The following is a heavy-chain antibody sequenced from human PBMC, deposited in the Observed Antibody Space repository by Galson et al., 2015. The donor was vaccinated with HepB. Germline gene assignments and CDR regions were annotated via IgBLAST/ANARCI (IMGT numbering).Heavy chain of an antibody. Sequence: SLRLSCAASGFIFSNYGMHWVRQAPGKGLEWVAAISYGSHKYHADSVRGRFTISRDNSKNTLCLQVNGLSADDTAVYYCARDPREQWLVPTFLFDSWGQGTLVTVSS. CDR2: ISYGSHK. V-gene: IGHV3-30*03. CDR3: ARDPREQWLVPTFLFDS. CDR1: GFIFSNYG. D-gene: IGHD6-19*01. J-gene: IGHJ4*02.